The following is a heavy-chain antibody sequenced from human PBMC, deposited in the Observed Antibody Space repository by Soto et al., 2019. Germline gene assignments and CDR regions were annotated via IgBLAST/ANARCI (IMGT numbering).Heavy chain of an antibody. D-gene: IGHD6-13*01. V-gene: IGHV3-43*01. Sequence: EVQLVESGGVVVQPGGSLRLSCAASGFTFDDYTMHWVRQAPGKGLEWVSLISWDGGSTYYADAVKGRFTISRDNSKNSLYLQMNSLRTEDTALYYCAKDIGEYSSSWHPWYYVMDVWGQGTTVTVSS. CDR1: GFTFDDYT. J-gene: IGHJ6*02. CDR2: ISWDGGST. CDR3: AKDIGEYSSSWHPWYYVMDV.